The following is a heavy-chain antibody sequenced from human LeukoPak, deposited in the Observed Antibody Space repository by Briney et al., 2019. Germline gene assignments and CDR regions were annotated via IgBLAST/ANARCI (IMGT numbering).Heavy chain of an antibody. CDR2: IYPGDSDT. D-gene: IGHD6-19*01. V-gene: IGHV5-51*01. Sequence: GESLKSSCKGSGYSFTSYWIGWVRQMPGKGLEWMGIIYPGDSDTRYSPSFEGQVTISADKSISTAYLQWSSLKASDTAIYYCARQYISGWDYWYFDLWGRGTLVTVSS. J-gene: IGHJ2*01. CDR3: ARQYISGWDYWYFDL. CDR1: GYSFTSYW.